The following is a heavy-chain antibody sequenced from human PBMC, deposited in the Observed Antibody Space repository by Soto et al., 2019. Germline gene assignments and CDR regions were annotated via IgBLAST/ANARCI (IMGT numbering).Heavy chain of an antibody. CDR2: MYHSGST. J-gene: IGHJ4*02. CDR1: GGSISSGGYS. D-gene: IGHD2-21*01. CDR3: DRVGDD. V-gene: IGHV4-30-2*01. Sequence: PSETLSLTCAISGGSISSGGYSWSWIRQPPGKGLEWLGYMYHSGSTYYNPSLNSRVTISIDRSKNQFSLKLSSVTSAFTAVYYSDRVGDDWGQGILVTV.